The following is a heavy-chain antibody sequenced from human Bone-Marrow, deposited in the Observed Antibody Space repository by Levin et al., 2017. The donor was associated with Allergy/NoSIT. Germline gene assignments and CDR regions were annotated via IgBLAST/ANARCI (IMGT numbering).Heavy chain of an antibody. V-gene: IGHV3-23*01. J-gene: IGHJ5*02. Sequence: PGESLKISCEASGFIFTKFAMNWVRQAPGKGLEWVSGISDTASKTYYADSVKGRFTISRDNSNSTLFLQLNSLRVDDTALYYCVKDKRRDAYSLLDTWGQGTLVTVSS. CDR1: GFIFTKFA. CDR2: ISDTASKT. D-gene: IGHD5-24*01. CDR3: VKDKRRDAYSLLDT.